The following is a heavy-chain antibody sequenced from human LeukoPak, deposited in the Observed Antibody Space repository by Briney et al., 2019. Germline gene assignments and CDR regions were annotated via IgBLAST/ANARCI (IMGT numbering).Heavy chain of an antibody. CDR3: ARSFHHYHDSSGYETPGDY. V-gene: IGHV1-69*04. CDR2: IIPILGIA. CDR1: GGTFSSYA. D-gene: IGHD3-22*01. Sequence: GSSVKVSCKASGGTFSSYAISWVRQAPGQGLEWMGRIIPILGIANYAQKFQGRVTMARDMSTSTVYMELSSLRSEDTAVYYCARSFHHYHDSSGYETPGDYWGQGTLVTVSS. J-gene: IGHJ4*02.